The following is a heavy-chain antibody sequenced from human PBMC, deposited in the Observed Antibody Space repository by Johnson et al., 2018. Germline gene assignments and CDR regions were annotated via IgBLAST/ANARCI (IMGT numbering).Heavy chain of an antibody. CDR3: ARTQWLGGAFDI. CDR1: GFTFNSYS. J-gene: IGHJ3*02. V-gene: IGHV3-21*01. D-gene: IGHD6-19*01. Sequence: VQLVQSGGGLVKPGGSLRLSCAASGFTFNSYSMNWVRQAPGKGLEWVSSISSSSSYIYYADSVKGRFTISRDNAKNSLYLQMNSLRAEDTAVYYCARTQWLGGAFDIWGQGTMVTVSS. CDR2: ISSSSSYI.